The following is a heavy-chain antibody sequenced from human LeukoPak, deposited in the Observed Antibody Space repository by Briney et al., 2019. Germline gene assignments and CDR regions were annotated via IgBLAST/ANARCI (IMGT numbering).Heavy chain of an antibody. J-gene: IGHJ6*02. CDR2: INHSGST. D-gene: IGHD6-19*01. V-gene: IGHV4-34*01. CDR3: ARDAGFIAVAGDYYYYGMDV. Sequence: SETLSLTCAVYGGSFSGYYWSWIRQPPGKGLEWIGEINHSGSTNYNPSLKSRVTISVDTSKNQFSLKLSSVTAADTAVYYCARDAGFIAVAGDYYYYGMDVWGQGTTVTVSS. CDR1: GGSFSGYY.